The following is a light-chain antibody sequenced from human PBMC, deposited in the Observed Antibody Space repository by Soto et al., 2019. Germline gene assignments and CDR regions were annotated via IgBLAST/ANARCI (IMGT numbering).Light chain of an antibody. V-gene: IGKV1-5*03. CDR3: HHYNSYSEA. Sequence: IQMSQSPSTLSGSVGDRVIITCRASQTISSWLAWYQQKPGKAPKLLIYKASTLKSGVPSRFSGSGSGTEFTLTISSLQPDDFATYYCHHYNSYSEAFGQGTKVDIK. CDR1: QTISSW. J-gene: IGKJ1*01. CDR2: KAS.